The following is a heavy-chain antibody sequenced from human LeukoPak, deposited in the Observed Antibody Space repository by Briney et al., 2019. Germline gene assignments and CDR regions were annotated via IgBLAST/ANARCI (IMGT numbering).Heavy chain of an antibody. CDR3: AREHPDWYFGL. CDR1: GFTFSSYE. V-gene: IGHV3-48*03. J-gene: IGHJ2*01. CDR2: ISSSGSTI. Sequence: GGSLRLSCAASGFTFSSYEMNWVRQAPGKGLEWVSYISSSGSTIYYADSVKGRFTISRDNAKNSLYLQMNSLRAEDTAVYYCAREHPDWYFGLWGRGTLVTVSS.